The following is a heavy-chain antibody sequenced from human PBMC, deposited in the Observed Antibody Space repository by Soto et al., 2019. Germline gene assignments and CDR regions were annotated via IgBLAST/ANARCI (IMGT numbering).Heavy chain of an antibody. CDR1: GDTSTIYT. CDR2: IVPTLRLT. Sequence: QVQLVQSGAEVKKPGSSLKVSCETSGDTSTIYTITWVRQAPGQGLQWMGRIVPTLRLTNYAQEFEARLTITADTSTITAHMELSSLTSEATAVSSCATENYGAGRVGVYDWGQGTTVTVSS. J-gene: IGHJ4*02. D-gene: IGHD2-8*01. CDR3: ATENYGAGRVGVYD. V-gene: IGHV1-69*08.